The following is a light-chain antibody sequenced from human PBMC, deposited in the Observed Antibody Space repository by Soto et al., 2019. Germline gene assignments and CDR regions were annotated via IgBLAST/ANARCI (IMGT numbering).Light chain of an antibody. Sequence: QSALTQPASVSGSPGQSITISCTGTSSDLGSYNYVSWYQQHPGKAPKLLLYEASNRPSGASTRFSGSKSGNTASLTIFGLQAEDEADYYCSSYTTSKMPVFGGGTKVTVL. J-gene: IGLJ2*01. V-gene: IGLV2-14*01. CDR2: EAS. CDR1: SSDLGSYNY. CDR3: SSYTTSKMPV.